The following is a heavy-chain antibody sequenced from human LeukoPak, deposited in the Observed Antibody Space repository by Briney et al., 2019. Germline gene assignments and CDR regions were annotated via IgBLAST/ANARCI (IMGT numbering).Heavy chain of an antibody. D-gene: IGHD5-18*01. CDR1: GYTFTSYG. CDR2: ISAYNGNT. Sequence: ASVKVSCKASGYTFTSYGISWVRQAPGQGLEWMGWISAYNGNTNYAQKLQGRVTMTTDTSTSTAYMELRSLRSDDTAVYYCARDRVGYSYGQPNWFDPWGQETLVTVSS. J-gene: IGHJ5*02. V-gene: IGHV1-18*04. CDR3: ARDRVGYSYGQPNWFDP.